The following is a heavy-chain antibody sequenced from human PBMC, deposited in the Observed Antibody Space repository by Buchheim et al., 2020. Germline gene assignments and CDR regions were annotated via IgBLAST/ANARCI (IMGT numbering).Heavy chain of an antibody. D-gene: IGHD3-22*01. CDR2: IKSKTDGGTT. Sequence: EVQLVESGGGLVKPGGSLRLSCAASGFTFSNAWMNWVRQAPGKGLEWVGRIKSKTDGGTTDYAAPVKGRFTISRDDSKNTLYLQMNSLKTEDTAVYYCTTEGGSGHYYDSSGYYYYYYGMDVWGQGTT. CDR1: GFTFSNAW. CDR3: TTEGGSGHYYDSSGYYYYYYGMDV. J-gene: IGHJ6*02. V-gene: IGHV3-15*07.